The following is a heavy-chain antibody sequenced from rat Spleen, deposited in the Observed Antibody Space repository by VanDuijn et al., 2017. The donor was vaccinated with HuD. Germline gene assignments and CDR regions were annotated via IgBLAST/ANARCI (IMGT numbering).Heavy chain of an antibody. CDR3: TRGTYFRR. Sequence: EVQLVESDGGLVQPGRSLKLSCAASGFTFSNYDMAWVRQAPGKGLDWVASITNASGGTHYPDSVKGRFTISRDVAKSTLCLQMNNLRSEDTATYSCTRGTYFRRWVQGVMVTVSS. V-gene: IGHV5S23*01. CDR2: ITNASGGT. J-gene: IGHJ2*01. D-gene: IGHD4-6*01. CDR1: GFTFSNYD.